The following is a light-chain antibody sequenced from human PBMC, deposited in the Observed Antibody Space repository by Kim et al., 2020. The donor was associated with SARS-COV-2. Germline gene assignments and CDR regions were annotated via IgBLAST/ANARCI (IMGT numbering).Light chain of an antibody. Sequence: PGDRPTLSCRASQSVSSSYFAWYQQKPGQAPRLLIYGASSSAAAIPDSCSGGGAGTVFTLTISRLEPEDFALYYCQQYRSSPRTFGQGTKVDIK. CDR2: GAS. J-gene: IGKJ1*01. CDR3: QQYRSSPRT. V-gene: IGKV3-20*01. CDR1: QSVSSSY.